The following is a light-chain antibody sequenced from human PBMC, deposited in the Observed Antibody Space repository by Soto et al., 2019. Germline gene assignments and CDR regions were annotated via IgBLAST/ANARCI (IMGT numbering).Light chain of an antibody. V-gene: IGKV3-11*01. CDR1: QSVDSS. Sequence: EIVLTQSPATLSLSPGERATLSCRASQSVDSSFAWYQQKAGQAPMLLIYDTSNRATGIAARFSGSGSGTDFTLAISSLESGDCAVYYCQHRTLFGGGTKVEIK. CDR2: DTS. J-gene: IGKJ4*01. CDR3: QHRTL.